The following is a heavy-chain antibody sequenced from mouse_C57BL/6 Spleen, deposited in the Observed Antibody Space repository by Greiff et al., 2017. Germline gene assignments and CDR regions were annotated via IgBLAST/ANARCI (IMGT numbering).Heavy chain of an antibody. J-gene: IGHJ4*01. CDR1: GYAFSSSW. Sequence: VQVVESGPELVKPGASVKISCKASGYAFSSSWMNWVKQRPGKGLAWIGRIYPGDGDTNYNGKFKGKATLTADKSSSTAYMQLSSLTAEDSAVYFCAVGDYGNYGAMDYWGKGTSVTVSS. CDR2: IYPGDGDT. CDR3: AVGDYGNYGAMDY. D-gene: IGHD2-1*01. V-gene: IGHV1-82*01.